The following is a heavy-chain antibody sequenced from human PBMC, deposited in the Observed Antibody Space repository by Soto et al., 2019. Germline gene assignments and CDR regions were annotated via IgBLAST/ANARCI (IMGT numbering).Heavy chain of an antibody. CDR3: ARHGGYYDILTGYHA. CDR1: GGSISSSNNY. D-gene: IGHD3-9*01. V-gene: IGHV4-39*01. Sequence: PSETLSLTCSVSGGSISSSNNYRGWIRQSPGKGLEWTGSISYSGSTYYNPSLKTRLTMSVDTSNNQFSLRLSPVTAADTAVYYCARHGGYYDILTGYHAWGQGTLVTVSS. CDR2: ISYSGST. J-gene: IGHJ4*02.